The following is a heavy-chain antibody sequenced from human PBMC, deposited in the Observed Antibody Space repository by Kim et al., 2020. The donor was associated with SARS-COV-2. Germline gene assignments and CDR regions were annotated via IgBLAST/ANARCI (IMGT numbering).Heavy chain of an antibody. CDR3: ANAVYYNGYADY. CDR2: T. D-gene: IGHD3-10*01. V-gene: IGHV3-23*05. J-gene: IGHJ4*02. Sequence: TFYANSVEGRFTISRDNSKNTLYLQMDSRVADDRAVYYCANAVYYNGYADYWGQGSLVTVSS.